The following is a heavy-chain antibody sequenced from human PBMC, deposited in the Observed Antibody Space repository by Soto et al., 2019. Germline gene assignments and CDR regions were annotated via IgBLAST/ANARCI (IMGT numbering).Heavy chain of an antibody. CDR2: IYYSGST. CDR1: GGSISSYY. Sequence: SETLSLTCTVSGGSISSYYWSWIRQPPGKGLEWIGYIYYSGSTNYNPSLKSRVTISVDTSKNQFSLKLSSVTAADTAVYYCARDKHIRYFDAYYFDYWGQGTLVTVSS. V-gene: IGHV4-59*01. J-gene: IGHJ4*02. D-gene: IGHD3-9*01. CDR3: ARDKHIRYFDAYYFDY.